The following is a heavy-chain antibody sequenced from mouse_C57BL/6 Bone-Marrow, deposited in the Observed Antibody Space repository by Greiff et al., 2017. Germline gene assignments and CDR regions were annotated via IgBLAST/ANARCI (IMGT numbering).Heavy chain of an antibody. CDR2: IYPGDGDT. CDR1: GYAFSSSW. Sequence: QVQLQQSGPELVKPGASVKISCKASGYAFSSSWMNWVKQRPGKGLAWIGRIYPGDGDTNYNGKFKGKATLTADKSSSTAYMQLNNLTSEYSAVYFCAYYGSSYEGAFDYWGQGTTLTVSS. J-gene: IGHJ2*01. CDR3: AYYGSSYEGAFDY. V-gene: IGHV1-82*01. D-gene: IGHD1-1*01.